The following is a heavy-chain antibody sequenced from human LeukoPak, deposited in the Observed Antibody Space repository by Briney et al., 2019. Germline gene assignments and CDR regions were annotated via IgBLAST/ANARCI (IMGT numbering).Heavy chain of an antibody. D-gene: IGHD3-10*01. V-gene: IGHV4-34*01. CDR3: ARGRKGGSAL. Sequence: SETLSLTCDVYGGSFSGFYWNWIRQPPGKGLEWIGEIDHSGSTNYSPSLKSRVTISVDMANNQFPLKLSSVTAADTAFYYCARGRKGGSALWGQGTLVTVSS. CDR1: GGSFSGFY. J-gene: IGHJ4*02. CDR2: IDHSGST.